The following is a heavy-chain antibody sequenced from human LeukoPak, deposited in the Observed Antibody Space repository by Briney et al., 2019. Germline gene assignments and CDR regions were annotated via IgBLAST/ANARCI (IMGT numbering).Heavy chain of an antibody. CDR3: AKVASSRDYDSSGYPLS. CDR1: GFTFSSYA. V-gene: IGHV3-23*01. CDR2: ISGSGGST. D-gene: IGHD3-22*01. J-gene: IGHJ4*02. Sequence: GGSLRLSCAASGFTFSSYAMSWVRQAPGKGLEWVSAISGSGGSTYYADSVKGRFTISRDNSKNTLYLQMNSLRAEDTAVYYCAKVASSRDYDSSGYPLSWGQGTLVTVSS.